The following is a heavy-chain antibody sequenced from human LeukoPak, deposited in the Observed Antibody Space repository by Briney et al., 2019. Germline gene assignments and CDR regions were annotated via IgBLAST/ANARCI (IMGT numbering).Heavy chain of an antibody. J-gene: IGHJ4*02. CDR2: ISYDGSNK. D-gene: IGHD3-3*01. Sequence: QSGGSLTLSCAASGFSFSIHGMGWVRQAPGKGLEWVAVISYDGSNKYYADSVKGRFTISRDNSKNTLWLQMNSLRAEDTAVYYCAKGVRVTILGVLDQWGQGTLVTVSS. CDR3: AKGVRVTILGVLDQ. V-gene: IGHV3-30*18. CDR1: GFSFSIHG.